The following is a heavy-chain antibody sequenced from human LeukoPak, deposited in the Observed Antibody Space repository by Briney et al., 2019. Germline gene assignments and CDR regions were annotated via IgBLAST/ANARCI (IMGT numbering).Heavy chain of an antibody. CDR3: ARDRPYFDY. CDR2: IGTGGDRT. V-gene: IGHV3-23*01. CDR1: GFPFSCYP. J-gene: IGHJ4*02. Sequence: GGPLRLPCSASGFPFSCYPMSWLRQAPGKGVEWVSVIGTGGDRTFYADSVKGRFTISRDNSKNTLYLQMNSLRAEDTAVYYCARDRPYFDYWGQGTLVTVSS.